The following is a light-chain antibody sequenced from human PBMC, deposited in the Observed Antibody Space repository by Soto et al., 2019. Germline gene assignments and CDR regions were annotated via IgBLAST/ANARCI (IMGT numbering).Light chain of an antibody. CDR3: QQYGFSLRT. V-gene: IGKV3D-15*01. Sequence: EIVMTQSPATLSVSPGEGATLSCRASQSVNIYLAWYQQKPGQAPRLLIFGASSRATGIPARFSGSGSGTEFNLTISSLQSEDFAVYFCQQYGFSLRTFGQGTKVDIK. J-gene: IGKJ1*01. CDR2: GAS. CDR1: QSVNIY.